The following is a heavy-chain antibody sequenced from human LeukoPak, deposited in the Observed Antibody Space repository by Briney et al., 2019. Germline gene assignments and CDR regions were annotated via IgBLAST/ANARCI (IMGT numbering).Heavy chain of an antibody. CDR1: GGSLSSSSYY. CDR2: IYYSGST. J-gene: IGHJ4*02. Sequence: PSETLSLTCTVSGGSLSSSSYYWGWIRQPPGKGLEWIGSIYYSGSTYYNPSLKSRVTISVDTSKNQFSLKLSSVTAADTAVYYCARPRRTAMVTSFDYWGQGTLVTVSS. CDR3: ARPRRTAMVTSFDY. D-gene: IGHD5-18*01. V-gene: IGHV4-39*01.